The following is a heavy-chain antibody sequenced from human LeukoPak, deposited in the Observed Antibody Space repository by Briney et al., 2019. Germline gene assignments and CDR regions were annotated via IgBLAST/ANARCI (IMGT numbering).Heavy chain of an antibody. Sequence: GGSLRLSCAAYGFRFDDYGMRWVRHVPGKGLEWVSRNNWDGARTGYADSVKGRFTISRDNVKKFLYMQMNSLRVEDTALYFCGRVYCSTTSCYDYYDYYMDVWGKGTTVTVSS. CDR1: GFRFDDYG. CDR2: NNWDGART. V-gene: IGHV3-20*04. D-gene: IGHD2-2*01. CDR3: GRVYCSTTSCYDYYDYYMDV. J-gene: IGHJ6*03.